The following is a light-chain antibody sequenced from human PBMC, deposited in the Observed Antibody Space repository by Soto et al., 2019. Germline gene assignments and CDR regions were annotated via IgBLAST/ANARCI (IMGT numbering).Light chain of an antibody. CDR3: LLSYNGPRV. Sequence: QAVVTQEPSLTVSPGGTVTLTCGYSTGAVTSGHYPYWFQQKPGQAPRTLIFDTDRKHSSTPARFSGSLLGGKSALTLSGAQPEDEAEYYCLLSYNGPRVFGGGTKLTVL. CDR2: DTD. CDR1: TGAVTSGHY. V-gene: IGLV7-46*01. J-gene: IGLJ3*02.